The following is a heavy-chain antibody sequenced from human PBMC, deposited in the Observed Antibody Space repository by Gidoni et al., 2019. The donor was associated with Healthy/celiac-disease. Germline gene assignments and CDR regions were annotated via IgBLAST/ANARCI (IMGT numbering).Heavy chain of an antibody. CDR2: INHSGST. D-gene: IGHD5-12*01. V-gene: IGHV4-34*01. CDR1: GGSFSGYY. J-gene: IGHJ5*02. Sequence: QVQLQQWGAGLLKPSETLSLTCAVYGGSFSGYYWSWIRQPPGKGLEWIGEINHSGSTNYNPSLKSRVTISVDTSKNQFSLKLSSVTAADTAVYYCARGWNGYSGYAPWGQGTLVTVSS. CDR3: ARGWNGYSGYAP.